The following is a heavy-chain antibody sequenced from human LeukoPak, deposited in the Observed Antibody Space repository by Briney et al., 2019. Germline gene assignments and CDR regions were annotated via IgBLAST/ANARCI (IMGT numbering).Heavy chain of an antibody. D-gene: IGHD1-1*01. V-gene: IGHV1-2*02. CDR2: INPNSGGT. J-gene: IGHJ4*02. Sequence: GASVKVSCKASGYTFTGYYMHWGRQAPGQGLEWMGWINPNSGGTNYAQKFQGRVTMTRDTSISTAYMELSRLRSDDTAVYYCAREAADYNWNDKGGGDFDYWGQGTLVTVSS. CDR3: AREAADYNWNDKGGGDFDY. CDR1: GYTFTGYY.